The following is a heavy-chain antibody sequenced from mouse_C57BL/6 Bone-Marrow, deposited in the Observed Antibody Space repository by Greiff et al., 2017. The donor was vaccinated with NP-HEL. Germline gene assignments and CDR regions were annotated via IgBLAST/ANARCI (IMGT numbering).Heavy chain of an antibody. D-gene: IGHD1-1*01. CDR2: IWSGGST. Sequence: VKLMESGPGLVQPSQSLSITCTVSGFSLTSYGVHWVRQSPGKGLEWLGVIWSGGSTDYNAAFISRLSISKDNSKSQVFFKMNSLQADDTAIYYCASLSITTVVAVDAMDYWGQGTSVTVSS. J-gene: IGHJ4*01. CDR3: ASLSITTVVAVDAMDY. V-gene: IGHV2-2*01. CDR1: GFSLTSYG.